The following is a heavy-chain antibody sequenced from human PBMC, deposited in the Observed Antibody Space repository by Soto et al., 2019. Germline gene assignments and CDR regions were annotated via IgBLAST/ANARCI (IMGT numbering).Heavy chain of an antibody. J-gene: IGHJ3*02. D-gene: IGHD3-3*01. Sequence: EVQLVESGGGLVQPGGSLRLSCAASGFTFSSHWMHWVRQAPGKGLVWVSHIGPSGSGTRDADSVQGRFTISRDNAKNSLYLQMNSLRAEDTAVYYCARVTTIFGVAKGLDIWGQGTMVTVSS. CDR3: ARVTTIFGVAKGLDI. CDR1: GFTFSSHW. CDR2: IGPSGSGT. V-gene: IGHV3-74*01.